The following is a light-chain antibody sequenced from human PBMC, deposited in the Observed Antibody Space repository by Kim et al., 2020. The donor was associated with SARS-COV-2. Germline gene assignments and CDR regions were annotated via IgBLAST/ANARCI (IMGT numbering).Light chain of an antibody. V-gene: IGLV1-47*01. CDR2: RND. CDR3: AAWDDSLSGVV. J-gene: IGLJ3*02. CDR1: SSNIGSNS. Sequence: ELTQPPSASGTPGQRVTISCSGSSSNIGSNSIYWYQHLPGTAPELLIYRNDQRRSGVPDRFSGSKSGTSASLAISGLRSEDEADYYCAAWDDSLSGVVFGGGTQLTVL.